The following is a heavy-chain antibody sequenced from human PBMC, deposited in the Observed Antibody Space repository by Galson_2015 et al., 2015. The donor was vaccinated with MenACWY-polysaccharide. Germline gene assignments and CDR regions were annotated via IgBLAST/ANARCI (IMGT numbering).Heavy chain of an antibody. V-gene: IGHV4-39*07. Sequence: TLSLTCGVSGDSITSASFDGAWMRQPPGKGLEWIGSMSYRGSTYYNPSLKSRVTMSVDMSKNQFSLDLTSVTAADTAVYYCARVCGSGRCLDVWGQGTTVTVSS. CDR2: MSYRGST. D-gene: IGHD2-21*01. CDR3: ARVCGSGRCLDV. J-gene: IGHJ6*02. CDR1: GDSITSASFD.